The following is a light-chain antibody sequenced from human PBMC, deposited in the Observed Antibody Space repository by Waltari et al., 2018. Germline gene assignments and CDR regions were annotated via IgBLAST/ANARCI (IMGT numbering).Light chain of an antibody. Sequence: EIVLTQSSGILPLSAGERAKISCRASQSVTTNYLSWYQQNPVHAPMLLIYGASNRATGIPDRFTCSGSGTDFTLTISRLEPEDFAVYYCQQYGSSPVTFGQGTNVEIK. CDR2: GAS. J-gene: IGKJ1*01. V-gene: IGKV3-20*01. CDR1: QSVTTNY. CDR3: QQYGSSPVT.